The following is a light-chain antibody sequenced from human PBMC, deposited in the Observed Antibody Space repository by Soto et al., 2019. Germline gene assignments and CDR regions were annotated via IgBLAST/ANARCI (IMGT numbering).Light chain of an antibody. V-gene: IGKV4-1*01. J-gene: IGKJ2*01. CDR2: WAS. CDR1: QSVLYSSNNKNY. Sequence: DIVMTQSPDSLAVSLGERATINCKSSQSVLYSSNNKNYLAWYQQRPGQPPKLLIYWASTRESGVPDRFSGGGSGTDFTLTITSLQAEDVAVYYCQLYESTAPTFGQWTKLEIK. CDR3: QLYESTAPT.